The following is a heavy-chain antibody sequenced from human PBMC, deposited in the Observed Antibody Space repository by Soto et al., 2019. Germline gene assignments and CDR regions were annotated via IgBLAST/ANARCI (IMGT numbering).Heavy chain of an antibody. J-gene: IGHJ4*02. CDR3: AKFLCRNCGWPLDY. V-gene: IGHV3-23*01. CDR2: ITDSGGST. CDR1: GFTFSSYA. D-gene: IGHD6-19*01. Sequence: PGGSLRLSCAASGFTFSSYAMTWVRQAPGKGLEWVSTITDSGGSTYYADSVKGRFTMSRDNSKNTLYLQMSSLRAEDTAVYYCAKFLCRNCGWPLDYWGQGTLVTVS.